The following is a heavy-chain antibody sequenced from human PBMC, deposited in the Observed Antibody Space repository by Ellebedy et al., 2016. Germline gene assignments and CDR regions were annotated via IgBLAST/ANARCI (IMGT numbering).Heavy chain of an antibody. CDR2: INHSGST. CDR1: GGSFSGYY. V-gene: IGHV4-34*01. J-gene: IGHJ6*03. D-gene: IGHD2-21*01. Sequence: SETLSLXXAVYGGSFSGYYWSWIRQPPGKGLEWIGEINHSGSTNYNPSLKSRVTISVDTSKNQFSLKLSSVTAADTAVYYCASNLAYCGGDCYRPVYMDVWGKGTTVTVSS. CDR3: ASNLAYCGGDCYRPVYMDV.